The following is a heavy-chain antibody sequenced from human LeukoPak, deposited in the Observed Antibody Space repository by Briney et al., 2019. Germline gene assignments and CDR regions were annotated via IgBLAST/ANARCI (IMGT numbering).Heavy chain of an antibody. CDR2: ISQNGDS. CDR1: GGSLSFYY. CDR3: ASSRRVPGISIGYFDY. V-gene: IGHV4-34*01. J-gene: IGHJ4*02. D-gene: IGHD3-10*01. Sequence: SETLSLTCTVSGGSLSFYYWSWIRQSPGKGLEWIAEISQNGDSNYNMSLKSRVTISLDKSKNHFSLKLNSVTAADTAVYYCASSRRVPGISIGYFDYWGQGTLVTVSS.